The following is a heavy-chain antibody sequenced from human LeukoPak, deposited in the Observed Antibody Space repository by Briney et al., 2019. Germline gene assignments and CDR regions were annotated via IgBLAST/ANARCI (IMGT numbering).Heavy chain of an antibody. J-gene: IGHJ3*02. CDR1: GFTFSDYY. V-gene: IGHV3-11*01. D-gene: IGHD2-2*01. Sequence: KPGGSLRLSCAASGFTFSDYYMSWIRQAPGKGLEWVSYIDSSGGTIYYADSVKGRFTISRDNAKNSLYLQTNSLRAEDTAVYYCARAGGINDCSTTSCYLGAFDIWGQGTMVTVSS. CDR2: IDSSGGTI. CDR3: ARAGGINDCSTTSCYLGAFDI.